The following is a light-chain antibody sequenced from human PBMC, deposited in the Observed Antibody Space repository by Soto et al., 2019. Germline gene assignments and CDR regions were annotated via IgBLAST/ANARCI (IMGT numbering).Light chain of an antibody. J-gene: IGKJ1*01. CDR1: QSLLHSNGYNY. CDR2: LGS. V-gene: IGKV2-28*01. Sequence: DIVMTQSRRSLPVTPGEPASISCRSSQSLLHSNGYNYLDWYLQKPGQSPQLLIYLGSNRASGGPDRFSGSGSGTDFTLKISRVEAEDVGFYYSMQALQTPWTFGQGTKVEIK. CDR3: MQALQTPWT.